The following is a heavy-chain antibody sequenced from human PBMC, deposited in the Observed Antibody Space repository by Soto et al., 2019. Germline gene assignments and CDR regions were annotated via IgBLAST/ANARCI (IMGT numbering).Heavy chain of an antibody. CDR1: GSSINSYY. D-gene: IGHD5-12*01. CDR3: ARSSGIYGCFDL. J-gene: IGHJ2*01. V-gene: IGHV4-59*08. CDR2: IYYSGST. Sequence: QVQLQESGPGLVKPSETLSLICTVSGSSINSYYWSWIRQPPGKGLEWIGDIYYSGSTSYNPSLKSRVTISVDTSKNQFSLNLSSVTAADTAVYYCARSSGIYGCFDLWGRGTLVTVSS.